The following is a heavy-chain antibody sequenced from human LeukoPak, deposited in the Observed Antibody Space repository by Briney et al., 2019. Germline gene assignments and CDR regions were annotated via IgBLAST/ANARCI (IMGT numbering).Heavy chain of an antibody. D-gene: IGHD6-19*01. V-gene: IGHV3-21*01. Sequence: PGGSLRLSCAASGFTFSGYSMNWVRQAPGKGLEWVSSISSSSSYIDYADSVKGRFTISRDNAKNSLYLQMNSLRAEDTGVYYCASNPGIAVAGFGYWGQGTLVTVSS. CDR1: GFTFSGYS. CDR2: ISSSSSYI. CDR3: ASNPGIAVAGFGY. J-gene: IGHJ4*02.